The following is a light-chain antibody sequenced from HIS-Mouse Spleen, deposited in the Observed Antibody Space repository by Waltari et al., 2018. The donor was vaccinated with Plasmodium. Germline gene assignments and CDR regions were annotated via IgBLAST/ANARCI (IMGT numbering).Light chain of an antibody. V-gene: IGLV3-10*01. CDR2: EDS. J-gene: IGLJ3*02. Sequence: SYALTPPPSVSVSPGQTARITCPGDALPTNYAFWYQQKSGQAPVLVIYEDSKRPSGIPERFSGSSSGTMATLTISGAQVEDEADYYCYSTDSSGNHRVFGGGTKLTVL. CDR1: ALPTNY. CDR3: YSTDSSGNHRV.